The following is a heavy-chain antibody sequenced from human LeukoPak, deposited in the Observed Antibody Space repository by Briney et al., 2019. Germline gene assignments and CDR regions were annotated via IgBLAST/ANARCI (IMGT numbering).Heavy chain of an antibody. CDR1: GGTFSSYA. D-gene: IGHD2-21*01. CDR3: ARFVVIEKAGNGIYYYHMDV. CDR2: IIPIFGIV. Sequence: SVKVSCKASGGTFSSYAITWVRQAPGQGFEWMGGIIPIFGIVNYPQKFQGRVTITADESTSTAYMELSSLRSEDTAVYYCARFVVIEKAGNGIYYYHMDVWGKGTTVTISS. J-gene: IGHJ6*03. V-gene: IGHV1-69*13.